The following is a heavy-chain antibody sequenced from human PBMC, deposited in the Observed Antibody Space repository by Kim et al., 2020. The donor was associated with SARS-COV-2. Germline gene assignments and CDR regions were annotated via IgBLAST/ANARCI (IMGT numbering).Heavy chain of an antibody. Sequence: KSRVTISVDTSKNQFSLKLSSVTAADTAVYYCASLGGATVTTLHYYGMDVWGQGTTVTVSS. D-gene: IGHD4-17*01. J-gene: IGHJ6*02. CDR3: ASLGGATVTTLHYYGMDV. V-gene: IGHV4-59*01.